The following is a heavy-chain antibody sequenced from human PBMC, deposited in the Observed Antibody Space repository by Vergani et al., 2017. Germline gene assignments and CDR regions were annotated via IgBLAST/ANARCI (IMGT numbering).Heavy chain of an antibody. V-gene: IGHV4-61*02. Sequence: QVQLQESGPGLVKPSQTLSLTCTVSGGSISSGSYYWSWIRQPAGKGLEWIGRIYPTGSTNYNPSLRSRVTISVDTSKNHFSLELSSVTAAATAVYYCAREVGYYCYMDVWGKGTTVIVSS. CDR1: GGSISSGSYY. CDR2: IYPTGST. CDR3: AREVGYYCYMDV. J-gene: IGHJ6*03.